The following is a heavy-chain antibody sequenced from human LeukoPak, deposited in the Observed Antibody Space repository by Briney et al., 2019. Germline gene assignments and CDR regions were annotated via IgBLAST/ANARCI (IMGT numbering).Heavy chain of an antibody. CDR2: INHSAST. CDR3: ARGGGGWLPFDY. D-gene: IGHD5-24*01. V-gene: IGHV4-34*01. CDR1: GGSFSGYY. J-gene: IGHJ4*02. Sequence: SETLSLTCAVYGGSFSGYYWSWIRQPPGKGLEGMGEINHSASTNYNPSLKSRVTISVDTSKNQFSLQLSSVTAADTAVYYCARGGGGWLPFDYWGQGTLVTVSS.